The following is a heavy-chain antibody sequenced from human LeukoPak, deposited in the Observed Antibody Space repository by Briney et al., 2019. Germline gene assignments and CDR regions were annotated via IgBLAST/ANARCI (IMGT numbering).Heavy chain of an antibody. CDR3: VKEGTSAYFDA. J-gene: IGHJ4*02. CDR2: IYGSGGST. D-gene: IGHD3-9*01. Sequence: GGSLRLSCAASGFTFSIYAMSWVRQAPGKGLEWVSEIYGSGGSTYYADFLKGRFTISRDNSKNTVYLQMNSLRAEDTAVYYCVKEGTSAYFDAWGQGTLVTVSS. CDR1: GFTFSIYA. V-gene: IGHV3-23*01.